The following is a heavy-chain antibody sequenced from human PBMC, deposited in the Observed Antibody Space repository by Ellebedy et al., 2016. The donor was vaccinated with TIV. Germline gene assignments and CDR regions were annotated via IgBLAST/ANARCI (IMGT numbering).Heavy chain of an antibody. CDR3: ARDPHCTNGLCYGVRWFDS. J-gene: IGHJ5*01. CDR1: GFTFSDYQ. Sequence: GESLKISCAASGFTFSDYQMSWIRQAPGKGLEWLSYISRSGDTIYYADSVKGRFTISRDNAKSSLFLQMDSLRAEDTAVYYCARDPHCTNGLCYGVRWFDSWGQGTLVTVSS. V-gene: IGHV3-11*01. D-gene: IGHD2-8*01. CDR2: ISRSGDTI.